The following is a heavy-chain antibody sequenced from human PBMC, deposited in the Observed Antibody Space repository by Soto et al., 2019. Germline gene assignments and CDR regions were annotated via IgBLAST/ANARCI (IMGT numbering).Heavy chain of an antibody. CDR1: GYTFTSYY. J-gene: IGHJ4*02. CDR3: ARDLSATTAMATNYFDY. Sequence: ASVKVSCKASGYTFTSYYMHWVRQAPGQGLEWMGIINPIDGSTIYAHKLQGRVTMTTDTSTSTAYMELRSLRSDDTAVYYCARDLSATTAMATNYFDYWGQGTLVTVSS. CDR2: INPIDGST. V-gene: IGHV1-46*01. D-gene: IGHD5-18*01.